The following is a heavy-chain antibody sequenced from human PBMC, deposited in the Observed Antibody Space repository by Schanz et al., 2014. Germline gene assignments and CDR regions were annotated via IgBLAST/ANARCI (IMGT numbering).Heavy chain of an antibody. D-gene: IGHD3-10*01. J-gene: IGHJ3*02. CDR2: IEFSGGTT. CDR3: ARGIITMVPGGDVGAFDN. Sequence: EVQVVESGGGLVQPGGSLRLSCLASGFTFSTTWMNWVRQAPGKGLEWVSGIEFSGGTTYYADSVKGRFTISRDNSKNILTMQISSLRAEDTAGYYRARGIITMVPGGDVGAFDNWGQGTMVTVSS. CDR1: GFTFSTTW. V-gene: IGHV3-66*01.